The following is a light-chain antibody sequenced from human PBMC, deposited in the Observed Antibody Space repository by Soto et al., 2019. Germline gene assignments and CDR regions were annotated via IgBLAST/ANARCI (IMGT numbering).Light chain of an antibody. Sequence: EIELTQSPATLSLSPGERATLSCRASQSVNSYLGWYQQKPGQAPRLLIYDASNRATGIPARFSGSGSGTDFTLTISSREPEDFAVYYCQQRSNWPMYTFGQGTKLEIK. J-gene: IGKJ2*01. CDR2: DAS. V-gene: IGKV3-11*01. CDR1: QSVNSY. CDR3: QQRSNWPMYT.